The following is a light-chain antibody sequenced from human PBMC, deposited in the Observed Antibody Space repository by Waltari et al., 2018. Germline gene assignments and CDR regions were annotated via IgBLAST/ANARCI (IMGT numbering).Light chain of an antibody. Sequence: QSVLTQPPSASGTPGQRVPISCSGSSSNIGSNTVNWYQQPPGTAPKLLIYSNNQRPSGVPDRFSGSKSGTSASLAISGLQSEDEADYYCAAWDDSLTVVFGGGTKLTVL. CDR2: SNN. J-gene: IGLJ2*01. CDR3: AAWDDSLTVV. CDR1: SSNIGSNT. V-gene: IGLV1-44*01.